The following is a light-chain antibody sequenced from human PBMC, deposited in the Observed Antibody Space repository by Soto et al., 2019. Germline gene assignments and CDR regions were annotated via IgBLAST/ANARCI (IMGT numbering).Light chain of an antibody. J-gene: IGLJ2*01. CDR1: SSNIGSNY. Sequence: QSVLTQPPSASATPGQRVIISCSGSSSNIGSNYVHWYHHLPGAAPKLLIFWNDKRASGVPDRFSGSKSGTSASLAISGLRSDDAADYFCATWDDSLKGAVFGGGTKLTVL. CDR3: ATWDDSLKGAV. CDR2: WND. V-gene: IGLV1-47*01.